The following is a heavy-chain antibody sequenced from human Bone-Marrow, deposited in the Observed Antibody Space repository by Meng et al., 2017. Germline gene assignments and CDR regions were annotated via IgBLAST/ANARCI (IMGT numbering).Heavy chain of an antibody. J-gene: IGHJ6*02. CDR3: MADASTVAPHNYYGMDI. V-gene: IGHV3-15*01. D-gene: IGHD4-23*01. CDR1: GGTFSNAW. Sequence: GESLKISCVASGGTFSNAWMSWIRQAPGKGLEWVGRIKSKTDGGTTDYAAPVQGRFTNSRDDSKNTLYQQMNSLKTEDAAVYYCMADASTVAPHNYYGMDIWGQGTTVTVSS. CDR2: IKSKTDGGTT.